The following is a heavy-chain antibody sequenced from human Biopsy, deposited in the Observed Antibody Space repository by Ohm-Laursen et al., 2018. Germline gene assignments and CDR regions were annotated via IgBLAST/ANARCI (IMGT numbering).Heavy chain of an antibody. Sequence: GTLSLTCAVSGDSISRYYWSWIRQPPGKGLEWIGYVYYTGGTDYNPSLQSRVTISVDTSKNHFSLRLRSVTPADTAIYYCARDRGYYSDRTVPGYFDLWGRGTLVTVSS. D-gene: IGHD3-22*01. CDR2: VYYTGGT. CDR1: GDSISRYY. J-gene: IGHJ2*01. CDR3: ARDRGYYSDRTVPGYFDL. V-gene: IGHV4-59*01.